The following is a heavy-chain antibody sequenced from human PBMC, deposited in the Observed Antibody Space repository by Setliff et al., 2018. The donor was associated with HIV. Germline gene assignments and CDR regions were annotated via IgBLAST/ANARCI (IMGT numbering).Heavy chain of an antibody. Sequence: SETLSLTCTVSGGSISSGTYYWSWIRQPAGKGLEWIGRVSSRGDTNYNPSLKSRVTMSVDTSKNQFSLKLTSVTASDTAVYYCARAAAGNTGPFDLWGQGSPVTVSS. J-gene: IGHJ4*02. CDR3: ARAAAGNTGPFDL. CDR1: GGSISSGTYY. V-gene: IGHV4-61*02. D-gene: IGHD4-17*01. CDR2: VSSRGDT.